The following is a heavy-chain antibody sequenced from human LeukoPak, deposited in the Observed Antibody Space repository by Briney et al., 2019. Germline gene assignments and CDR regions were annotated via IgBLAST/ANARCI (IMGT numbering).Heavy chain of an antibody. Sequence: GASVKVSCKASGYTFTGYYMHWVRQAPGQGLEWMGWINPNSGGTNYAQKFQGRVTMTRDTSISTAYMELSRLRSDDTAVYYCEAVAGWGRTGYYGMDVWGQGTTVTVSS. J-gene: IGHJ6*02. CDR2: INPNSGGT. CDR1: GYTFTGYY. CDR3: EAVAGWGRTGYYGMDV. D-gene: IGHD6-19*01. V-gene: IGHV1-2*02.